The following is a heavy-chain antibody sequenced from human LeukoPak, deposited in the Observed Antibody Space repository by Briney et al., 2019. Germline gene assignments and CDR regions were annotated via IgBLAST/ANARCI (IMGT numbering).Heavy chain of an antibody. CDR3: ARTRPTVEGWGFDY. J-gene: IGHJ4*02. CDR2: ISAYNGNT. V-gene: IGHV1-18*01. D-gene: IGHD4-23*01. Sequence: ASVKVSCKASGYTFTSYGISWVRQAPGQGLEWMGWISAYNGNTNYAQKIQGRVTLTTDTPTTTAYMELRSLISDDTALYYCARTRPTVEGWGFDYWGQGTLVTVSS. CDR1: GYTFTSYG.